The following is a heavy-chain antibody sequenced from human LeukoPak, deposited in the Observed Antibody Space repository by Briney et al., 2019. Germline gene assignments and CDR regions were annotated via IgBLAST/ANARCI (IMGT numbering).Heavy chain of an antibody. CDR2: IYYSGST. V-gene: IGHV4-39*01. CDR3: ARVRYSGHDSLGQDAFDI. Sequence: KPSETLSLTCTVSDGSISSSTYFWGWIRQPPGKGLEWIGSIYYSGSTYYNPSLKSRVTISVDTSKNQFSLKLSSVTAADTAVYYCARVRYSGHDSLGQDAFDIWGQGTMVTVSA. D-gene: IGHD5-12*01. J-gene: IGHJ3*02. CDR1: DGSISSSTYF.